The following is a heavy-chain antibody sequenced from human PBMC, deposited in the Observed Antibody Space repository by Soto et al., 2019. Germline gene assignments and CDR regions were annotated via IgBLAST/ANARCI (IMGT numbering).Heavy chain of an antibody. V-gene: IGHV4-28*01. Sequence: QVQLQESGPGLVKPSDTLSLTCAVSGTSISGDYWWGWIRQTPGKGLEWIGYISSGGATHYNPSLGSRLTMSVDTSRSQFSLKLSSVTAVDAALYYCTRNTGGYYFFEYWGRGTLVTVSS. D-gene: IGHD2-8*02. J-gene: IGHJ4*02. CDR1: GTSISGDYW. CDR2: ISSGGAT. CDR3: TRNTGGYYFFEY.